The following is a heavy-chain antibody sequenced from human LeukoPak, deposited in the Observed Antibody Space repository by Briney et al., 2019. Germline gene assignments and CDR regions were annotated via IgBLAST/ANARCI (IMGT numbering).Heavy chain of an antibody. Sequence: TGGSLRLSCAASGFTFNNYAMSLVRQAPGKGLEWVAAISGGGVGTYYADSVKGRFSVSRDNSNNTLYLQMNSLNAEETAVYYCANVGSSPVWWGQGTLVTVSS. CDR1: GFTFNNYA. V-gene: IGHV3-23*01. CDR3: ANVGSSPVW. J-gene: IGHJ4*02. CDR2: ISGGGVGT. D-gene: IGHD2-15*01.